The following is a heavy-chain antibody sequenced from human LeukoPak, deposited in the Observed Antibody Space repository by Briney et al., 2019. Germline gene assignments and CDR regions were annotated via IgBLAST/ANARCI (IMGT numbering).Heavy chain of an antibody. V-gene: IGHV1-18*01. CDR3: AREGDGYTNGDFDY. CDR1: GYTFTSYG. D-gene: IGHD5-24*01. Sequence: ASVKVSCKASGYTFTSYGISWVRQAPGQGLEWMGWISAYNGNTNYAQNLQGRVTMTTDTSTSTAYMELRSLRSDDTAVYYCAREGDGYTNGDFDYWGQGTLVTVSS. CDR2: ISAYNGNT. J-gene: IGHJ4*02.